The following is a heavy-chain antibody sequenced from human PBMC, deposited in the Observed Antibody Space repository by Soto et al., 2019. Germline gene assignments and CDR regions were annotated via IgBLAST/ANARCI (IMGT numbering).Heavy chain of an antibody. V-gene: IGHV3-30-3*01. D-gene: IGHD2-2*02. Sequence: QVQLVESGGGVVQPGRSLRLSCAASGFTFSSYAMHWVRQAPGKGLEWVAVISYDGSNKYYADSVKGRFTISRDNSKNTLYLQMNSLRAEDTAVYYCATGPGGYCSSTSCYRGYFDYWGQGTRVTVSS. CDR1: GFTFSSYA. CDR2: ISYDGSNK. J-gene: IGHJ4*02. CDR3: ATGPGGYCSSTSCYRGYFDY.